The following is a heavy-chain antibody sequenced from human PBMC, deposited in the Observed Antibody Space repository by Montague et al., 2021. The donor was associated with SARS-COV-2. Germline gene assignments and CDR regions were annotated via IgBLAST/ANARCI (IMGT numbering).Heavy chain of an antibody. CDR3: ARGMIRGVTTPFDY. Sequence: SETLSLTCSVSSGSIISSGYYWGWIRQPPGKELEWIGNIYYSGTTYYNPSLQSRGTISVDTSKNHLSLRLSSVTAADPAVYFCARGMIRGVTTPFDYWGPGSPITVSS. D-gene: IGHD3-10*01. V-gene: IGHV4-39*02. J-gene: IGHJ4*02. CDR1: SGSIISSGYY. CDR2: IYYSGTT.